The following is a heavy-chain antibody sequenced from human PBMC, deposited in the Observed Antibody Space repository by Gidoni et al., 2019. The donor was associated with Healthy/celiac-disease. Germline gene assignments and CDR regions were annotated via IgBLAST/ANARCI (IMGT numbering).Heavy chain of an antibody. CDR1: GGTFSSYT. CDR2: IIPTLGIA. D-gene: IGHD6-13*01. J-gene: IGHJ4*02. Sequence: QVQLVQSGAEVKKPGSSVKVSCKASGGTFSSYTIRWVRQAPGQGLEWMGRIIPTLGIANYAQKFQGRVTITADKSTSTAYMELSSLRSEDTAVYYCAKGNSSSWEIDYWGQGTLVTVSS. V-gene: IGHV1-69*02. CDR3: AKGNSSSWEIDY.